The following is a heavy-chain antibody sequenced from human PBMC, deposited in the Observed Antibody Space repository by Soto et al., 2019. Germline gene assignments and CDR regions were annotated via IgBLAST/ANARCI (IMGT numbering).Heavy chain of an antibody. Sequence: GASVKVSCKASGYTFTSYGISWVRQAPGQGLEWMGWISAYNGNTNYARKLQGRVTMTTDTSTSTAYMELRSLRSDDTAVYYCARVTGQLERLWWFDPWGQGTLVTVSS. CDR1: GYTFTSYG. CDR3: ARVTGQLERLWWFDP. J-gene: IGHJ5*02. D-gene: IGHD1-1*01. V-gene: IGHV1-18*01. CDR2: ISAYNGNT.